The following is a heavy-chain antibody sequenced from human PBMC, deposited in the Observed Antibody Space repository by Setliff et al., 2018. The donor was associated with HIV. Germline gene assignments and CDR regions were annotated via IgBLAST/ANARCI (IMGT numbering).Heavy chain of an antibody. J-gene: IGHJ4*02. Sequence: PSETLSLTCDVSGGSISSGGYSWSWIRQPPGKGLEWIGYIYHRGSTYYNPSLKSRVTISVDRSKNQFSLELNSVTAADTAVYYCARNQRLSYWGQGTLVTVS. CDR3: ARNQRLSY. V-gene: IGHV4-30-2*01. CDR2: IYHRGST. CDR1: GGSISSGGYS.